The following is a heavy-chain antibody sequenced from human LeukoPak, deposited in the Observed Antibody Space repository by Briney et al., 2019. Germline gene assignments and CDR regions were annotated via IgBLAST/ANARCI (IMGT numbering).Heavy chain of an antibody. CDR3: AKDPITMIVVVPDY. CDR1: GFSFSSYA. J-gene: IGHJ4*02. D-gene: IGHD3-22*01. Sequence: GGSLRLSCAASGFSFSSYAMSWVRKAPGTGLEWVSAISGSGGSTYYADSVKGRFTISRDNSKNTLYLQMNSLRAEDTAVYYCAKDPITMIVVVPDYWGQGNLVTVSS. V-gene: IGHV3-23*01. CDR2: ISGSGGST.